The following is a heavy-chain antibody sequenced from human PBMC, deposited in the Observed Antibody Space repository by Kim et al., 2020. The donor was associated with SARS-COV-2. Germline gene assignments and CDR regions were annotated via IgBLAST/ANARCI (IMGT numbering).Heavy chain of an antibody. Sequence: GGSLRLSCAASGFTFSSYGMHWVRQAPGKGLEWVAVISYDGSNKYYADSVKGRFTISRDNSKNTLYLQMNSLRAEDTAVYYCAKEGAYCGGDCYFEYFQHWGQGTLVTVSS. D-gene: IGHD2-21*02. J-gene: IGHJ1*01. CDR1: GFTFSSYG. CDR2: ISYDGSNK. CDR3: AKEGAYCGGDCYFEYFQH. V-gene: IGHV3-30*18.